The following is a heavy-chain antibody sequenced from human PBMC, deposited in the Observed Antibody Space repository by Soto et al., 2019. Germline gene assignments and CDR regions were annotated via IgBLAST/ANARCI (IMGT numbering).Heavy chain of an antibody. CDR3: ARGSLYCTNGVCSLYYFDY. J-gene: IGHJ4*02. V-gene: IGHV4-59*01. CDR2: IYYSGST. D-gene: IGHD2-8*01. CDR1: GGSISSYY. Sequence: TSETLSLTCTVSGGSISSYYWSWIRQPPGKGLEWIGYIYYSGSTNYNPSLKSRVTISVDTSKNQFSLKLSSVTAADTAVYYCARGSLYCTNGVCSLYYFDYWGQGTLVTVSS.